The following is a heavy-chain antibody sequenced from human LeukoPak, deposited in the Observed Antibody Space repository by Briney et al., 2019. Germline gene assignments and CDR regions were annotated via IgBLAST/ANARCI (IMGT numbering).Heavy chain of an antibody. D-gene: IGHD5-18*01. J-gene: IGHJ4*02. V-gene: IGHV3-48*03. CDR1: GFTFSSYE. CDR2: ISTSGSSV. CDR3: AILKAMVNRRDY. Sequence: GGSLRVSCAASGFTFSSYEMNWVRQAPGKGLEWVSYISTSGSSVYYADSVKGRFTISRDNAKNSLYLQMKSLRAEDTAVYYCAILKAMVNRRDYWVQGTLVTVSS.